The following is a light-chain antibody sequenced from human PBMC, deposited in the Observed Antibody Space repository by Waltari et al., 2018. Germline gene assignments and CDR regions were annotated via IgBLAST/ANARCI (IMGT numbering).Light chain of an antibody. CDR3: CSHAGSSVV. J-gene: IGLJ2*01. CDR1: TSAVGAYKH. CDR2: EVG. Sequence: QSALTQPRSVSGSPGPSVTISCTGTTSAVGAYKHVPWYQQHPAKAPKLMIDEVGTRPSGVPDRCSGSKSVNTASLTIAGLQAEDEADYYCCSHAGSSVVFGGGTKLTVL. V-gene: IGLV2-11*01.